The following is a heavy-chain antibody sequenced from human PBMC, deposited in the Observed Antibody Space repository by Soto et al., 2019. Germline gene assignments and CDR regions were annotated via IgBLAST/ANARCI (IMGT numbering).Heavy chain of an antibody. V-gene: IGHV4-39*01. D-gene: IGHD6-19*01. CDR3: ASPRAVAGLFDY. J-gene: IGHJ4*02. Sequence: SETLSLSCTVSGGSISSSSYYWGWIRQPPGKGLEWIGSIYYSGSTYYNPSLKSRVTISVDTSKNQFSLKLSSVTAADTAVYYCASPRAVAGLFDYWGQGTLVTV. CDR1: GGSISSSSYY. CDR2: IYYSGST.